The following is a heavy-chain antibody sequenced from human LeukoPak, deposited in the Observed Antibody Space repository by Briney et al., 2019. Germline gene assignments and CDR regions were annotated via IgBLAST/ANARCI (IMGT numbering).Heavy chain of an antibody. V-gene: IGHV3-9*01. CDR2: ISWNSGTI. D-gene: IGHD3-3*01. CDR1: GFTFDNYA. Sequence: SLRLSCAASGFTFDNYAMNWVRQVPGKGLEWISLISWNSGTIGYADSVKGRFTISRDNANNFLYLQMNSLRAEDTAVYYCARRPYYDFWSGPTDVFDPWGQGTLVTVSS. J-gene: IGHJ5*02. CDR3: ARRPYYDFWSGPTDVFDP.